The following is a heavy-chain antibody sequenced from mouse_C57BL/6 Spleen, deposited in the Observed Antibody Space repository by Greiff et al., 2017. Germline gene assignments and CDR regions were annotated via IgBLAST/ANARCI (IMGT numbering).Heavy chain of an antibody. CDR1: GYTFTSYW. CDR3: ARGDGNYAFDD. V-gene: IGHV1-50*01. Sequence: VQLQQPGAELVKPGASVKLSCKASGYTFTSYWMQWVQQRPGQGLEWIGEIDPSDSYTNYNQKFKGKATLTVDTSSSTAYMQLSSLTSEDSAVYYCARGDGNYAFDDWGQGTTLTVSS. CDR2: IDPSDSYT. J-gene: IGHJ2*01. D-gene: IGHD2-1*01.